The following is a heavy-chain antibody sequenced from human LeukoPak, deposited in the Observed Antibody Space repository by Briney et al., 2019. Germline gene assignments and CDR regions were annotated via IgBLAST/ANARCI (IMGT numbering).Heavy chain of an antibody. V-gene: IGHV4-30-2*01. CDR1: GGSISSGGYY. J-gene: IGHJ5*02. CDR2: INHSGST. Sequence: SQTLSLTCAVSGGSISSGGYYWSWIRQPPGKGLEWIGEINHSGSTNYNPSLKSRVTISVDTSKNQFSLKLSSVTAADTAVYYCARRILTMVRGGGNWFDPWGQGTLVTVSS. CDR3: ARRILTMVRGGGNWFDP. D-gene: IGHD3-10*01.